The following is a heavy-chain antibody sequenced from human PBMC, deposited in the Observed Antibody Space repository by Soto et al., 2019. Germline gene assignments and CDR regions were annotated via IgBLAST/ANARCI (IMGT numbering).Heavy chain of an antibody. CDR1: GFTFSNAW. CDR3: TTDSGLAHYYGSGSYAFDI. CDR2: IKSKTDGGTT. J-gene: IGHJ3*02. V-gene: IGHV3-15*01. Sequence: GGSLRLSCAASGFTFSNAWMSWVRQAPGKGLEWVGRIKSKTDGGTTDYAAPVKGRFTISRDDSKNTLYLQMNSLKTEDTAVYYGTTDSGLAHYYGSGSYAFDIWGQGTMVTVSS. D-gene: IGHD3-10*01.